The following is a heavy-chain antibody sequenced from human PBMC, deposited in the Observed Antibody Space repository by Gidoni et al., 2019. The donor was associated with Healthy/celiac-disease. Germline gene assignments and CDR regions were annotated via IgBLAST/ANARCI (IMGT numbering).Heavy chain of an antibody. CDR1: GFTFSSYG. CDR2: IRYDGSNK. J-gene: IGHJ6*03. Sequence: QVQLVESGGGVVQPGGSLRLSCAASGFTFSSYGMHWVRQAPGKGLEWVAFIRYDGSNKYYADSVKGRFTISRDNSKNTLYLQMNSLRAEDTAVYYCAKDPGVVVPAASGGSYYYYYMDVWGKGTTVTVSS. CDR3: AKDPGVVVPAASGGSYYYYYMDV. V-gene: IGHV3-30*02. D-gene: IGHD2-2*01.